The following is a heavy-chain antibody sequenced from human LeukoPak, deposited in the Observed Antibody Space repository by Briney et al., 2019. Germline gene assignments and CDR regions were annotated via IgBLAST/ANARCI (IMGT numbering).Heavy chain of an antibody. D-gene: IGHD5-24*01. Sequence: SVKVSCKASGGTFSSYTISWLRQAPGQGLEWMGRIIPILGIANYAQKFQGRVTITADKSTSTAYMELSSLRSEDTAVYYCARVQEEDGYNQWGQGTLVTVPS. CDR3: ARVQEEDGYNQ. CDR2: IIPILGIA. V-gene: IGHV1-69*02. J-gene: IGHJ4*02. CDR1: GGTFSSYT.